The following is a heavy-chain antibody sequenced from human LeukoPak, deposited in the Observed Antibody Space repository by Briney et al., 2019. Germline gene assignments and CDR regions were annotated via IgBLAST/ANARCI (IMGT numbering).Heavy chain of an antibody. CDR3: ARHEVYRYAAMVIGDWFDP. J-gene: IGHJ5*02. Sequence: PGESLKISCKGSGYSFTSYWIGWVRQMPGKGLEWMGIIYPGDSDTRYSPSFQGQVTISADKSISTAYLQWSSLKASDTAMYYCARHEVYRYAAMVIGDWFDPWGQGTLVTVSS. D-gene: IGHD5-18*01. CDR1: GYSFTSYW. CDR2: IYPGDSDT. V-gene: IGHV5-51*01.